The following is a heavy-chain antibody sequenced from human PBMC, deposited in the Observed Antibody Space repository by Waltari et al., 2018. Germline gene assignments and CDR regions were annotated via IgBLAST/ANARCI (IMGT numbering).Heavy chain of an antibody. Sequence: QVQLQESGPGLVKPSETLSLTCTVSGGSISSYYWNWIRQPPGKGLEWIGYIYYSGSPNYNPSLKSRVTISVDTSKNQFSLKLSSVTAADTAVYYCAREAVVVPAAPNYYYYYMDVWGKGTTVTVSS. CDR2: IYYSGSP. CDR3: AREAVVVPAAPNYYYYYMDV. V-gene: IGHV4-59*01. D-gene: IGHD2-2*01. J-gene: IGHJ6*03. CDR1: GGSISSYY.